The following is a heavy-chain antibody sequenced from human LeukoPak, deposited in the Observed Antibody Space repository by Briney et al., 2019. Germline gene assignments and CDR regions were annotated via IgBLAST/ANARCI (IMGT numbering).Heavy chain of an antibody. V-gene: IGHV3-11*03. D-gene: IGHD1-26*01. Sequence: GGSLRLSCAASGFTFSDYYMSWIRQAPGKGLEWVSYISSSSSYTNYADSVKGRFTISRDNAKNSLYLQMNSLRAEDTAVCYCARTDSDYFDYWGQGTLVTVSS. CDR1: GFTFSDYY. CDR3: ARTDSDYFDY. J-gene: IGHJ4*02. CDR2: ISSSSSYT.